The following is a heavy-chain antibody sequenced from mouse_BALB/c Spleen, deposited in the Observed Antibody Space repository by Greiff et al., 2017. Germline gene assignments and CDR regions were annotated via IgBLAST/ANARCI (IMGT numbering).Heavy chain of an antibody. J-gene: IGHJ4*01. CDR2: IRNKANGYTT. CDR1: GFTFTDYY. CDR3: ARDHLGNAMDD. V-gene: IGHV7-3*02. D-gene: IGHD4-1*01. Sequence: DVHLVESGGGLVQPGGSLRLSCATSGFTFTDYYMSWVRQPPGKALEWLGFIRNKANGYTTEYSASVKGRFTISRDNSQSILYLQMNTLRAEDSATYYCARDHLGNAMDDWGQGTSVTVAA.